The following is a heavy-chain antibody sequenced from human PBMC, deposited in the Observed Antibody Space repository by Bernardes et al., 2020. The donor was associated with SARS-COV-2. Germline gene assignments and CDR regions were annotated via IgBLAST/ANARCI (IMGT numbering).Heavy chain of an antibody. J-gene: IGHJ3*01. CDR3: AKWDISGNAFDS. CDR1: NDSIPNYY. Sequence: SETLSLTCTVSNDSIPNYYWNWIRQSPGKGLEWIGYIHHSGSTLCNPSLKSRVAMSTDTSKNHFSLKLSSATAADTAVYYCAKWDISGNAFDSWGQGTMVTVSS. D-gene: IGHD1-26*01. CDR2: IHHSGST. V-gene: IGHV4-59*01.